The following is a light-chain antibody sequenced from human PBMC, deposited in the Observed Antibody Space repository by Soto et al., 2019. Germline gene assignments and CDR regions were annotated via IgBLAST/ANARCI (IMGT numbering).Light chain of an antibody. CDR3: QQSYSTPSIT. V-gene: IGKV1-39*01. Sequence: DIQMTQSPSSLSASVGDRVTITCQASQDINSYLAWYQQKPGKAPKFLIFDAFNLETGVPSRFSGSGSGTDFTLTISSLQPEDFATYYCQQSYSTPSITFGQGTRLEIK. CDR2: DAF. J-gene: IGKJ5*01. CDR1: QDINSY.